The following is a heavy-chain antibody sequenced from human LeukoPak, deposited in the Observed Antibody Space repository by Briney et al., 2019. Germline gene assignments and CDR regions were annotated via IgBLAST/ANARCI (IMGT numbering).Heavy chain of an antibody. CDR3: ARDPKNYYDSSGYYLGGAFDI. CDR1: GFTFSSYA. D-gene: IGHD3-22*01. V-gene: IGHV3-30*14. CDR2: ISYDGSNK. J-gene: IGHJ3*02. Sequence: GRSLRLSCAASGFTFSSYAMHWVRQAPGKGLEWVAVISYDGSNKYYADSVKGRFTISRDNSKNTLYLQMNSLRAEDTAVYYCARDPKNYYDSSGYYLGGAFDIWGQGTMVTVSS.